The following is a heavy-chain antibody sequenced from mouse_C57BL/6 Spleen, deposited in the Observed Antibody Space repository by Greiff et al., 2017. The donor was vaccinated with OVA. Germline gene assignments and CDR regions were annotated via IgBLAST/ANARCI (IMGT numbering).Heavy chain of an antibody. D-gene: IGHD2-1*01. CDR3: ARHEEDGNYPDWYFDV. J-gene: IGHJ1*03. Sequence: LQESGAELVKPGASVKLSCKASGYTFTEYTIHWVKQRSGQGLEWIGWFYPGSGSIKYNEKFKDKATLTADKSSSTVYMELSRLTSEDSAVYFCARHEEDGNYPDWYFDVWGTGTTVTVSS. CDR2: FYPGSGSI. V-gene: IGHV1-62-2*01. CDR1: GYTFTEYT.